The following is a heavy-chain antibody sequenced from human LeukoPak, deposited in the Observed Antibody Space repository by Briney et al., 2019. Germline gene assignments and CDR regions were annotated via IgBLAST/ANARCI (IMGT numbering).Heavy chain of an antibody. D-gene: IGHD2-21*02. CDR1: GGSISSYY. CDR2: IYYSGST. V-gene: IGHV4-59*12. CDR3: ARDRVVTSPFDY. J-gene: IGHJ4*02. Sequence: SETLSLTCTVSGGSISSYYWSWIRQPPGKGLEWIGYIYYSGSTNYNPSLKSRVTISVDTSKNQFSLKLSSVTAADTAVYYCARDRVVTSPFDYWGQGTLVTVSS.